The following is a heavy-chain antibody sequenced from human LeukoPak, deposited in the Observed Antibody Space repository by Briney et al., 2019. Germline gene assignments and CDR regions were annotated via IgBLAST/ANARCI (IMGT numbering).Heavy chain of an antibody. CDR2: INSDGGST. CDR1: GFTFSSYW. CDR3: ARGGGYSYGPLGY. D-gene: IGHD5-18*01. V-gene: IGHV3-74*01. J-gene: IGHJ4*02. Sequence: GGSLRLSCAASGFTFSSYWMHWVRQAPGKGLVWVSRINSDGGSTSYADSVKGRFTISRDNAKNTLYLQMNSLRAEDTAVYYCARGGGYSYGPLGYWGQGTLVTVSS.